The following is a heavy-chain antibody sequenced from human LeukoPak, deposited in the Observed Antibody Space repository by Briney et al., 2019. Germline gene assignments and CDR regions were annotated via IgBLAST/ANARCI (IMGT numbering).Heavy chain of an antibody. CDR1: GFMFNDYW. J-gene: IGHJ4*02. D-gene: IGHD6-19*01. CDR2: IKPDGSET. Sequence: PGGSLRLSCAASGFMFNDYWMMWVRQAPGEGLEWVANIKPDGSETYYMGSVRVRFTISRDNAKNLLYLQMNNLRGEDTAVYYCGGFEYEAGLGWWGQGTLVAVST. CDR3: GGFEYEAGLGW. V-gene: IGHV3-7*01.